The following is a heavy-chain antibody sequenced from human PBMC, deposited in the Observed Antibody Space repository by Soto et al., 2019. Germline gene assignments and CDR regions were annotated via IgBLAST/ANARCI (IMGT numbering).Heavy chain of an antibody. D-gene: IGHD1-26*01. CDR1: GFTSSSYG. V-gene: IGHV3-30*18. J-gene: IGHJ4*02. Sequence: QVQLVESGGGVVQPGRSLRLSCAASGFTSSSYGMHWVRQAPGKGLEWVAVISYDGSNKYYADSVKGRFTISRDNSKNTLYLQMNSLRAEDTAVYYCAKDHLAYGELLGFDYWGQGTLVTVSS. CDR3: AKDHLAYGELLGFDY. CDR2: ISYDGSNK.